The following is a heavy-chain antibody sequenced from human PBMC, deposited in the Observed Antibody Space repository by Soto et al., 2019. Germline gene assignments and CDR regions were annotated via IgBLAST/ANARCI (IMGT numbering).Heavy chain of an antibody. D-gene: IGHD5-18*01. CDR1: GYAFSLYA. CDR2: INAGNDNT. V-gene: IGHV1-3*01. J-gene: IGHJ4*02. CDR3: AREGDGYKYDY. Sequence: ASVKVSCKASGYAFSLYAMRWVRQAPGQRLEWMGWINAGNDNTKYSQNFQGRVTITRDTSASTVYMEVSSLRSEDTAVYYCAREGDGYKYDYWGQGTLVTVSS.